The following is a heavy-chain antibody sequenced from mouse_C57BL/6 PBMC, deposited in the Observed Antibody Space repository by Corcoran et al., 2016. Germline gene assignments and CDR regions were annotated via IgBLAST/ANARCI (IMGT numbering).Heavy chain of an antibody. D-gene: IGHD2-4*01. CDR2: INPNNGGT. CDR3: ASYDYGNYYAMDY. Sequence: EVQLQQSGPELVKPGASVKISCKASGYTFTDYYMNWVKQSHGKSLEWIGDINPNNGGTSYNQKFKGKATLTVDKSSSTAYMELRSLTSEDSAVYYCASYDYGNYYAMDYWGQGTSVTVSS. V-gene: IGHV1-26*01. J-gene: IGHJ4*01. CDR1: GYTFTDYY.